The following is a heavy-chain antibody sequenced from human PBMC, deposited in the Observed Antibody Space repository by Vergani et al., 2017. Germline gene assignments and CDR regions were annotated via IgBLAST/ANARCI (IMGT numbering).Heavy chain of an antibody. D-gene: IGHD6-13*01. CDR3: AKDHCRSSCRDFDY. J-gene: IGHJ4*02. CDR2: ISYDGSNK. CDR1: GFTFSSYG. Sequence: QVQLVESGGGVVQPGRSLRLSCAASGFTFSSYGMHWVRQAPGKGLEWVAVISYDGSNKYYADSVKGRFTISRDISKNTLYLQMNSLRAEDTAVYYCAKDHCRSSCRDFDYWGQGTLVTVSS. V-gene: IGHV3-30*18.